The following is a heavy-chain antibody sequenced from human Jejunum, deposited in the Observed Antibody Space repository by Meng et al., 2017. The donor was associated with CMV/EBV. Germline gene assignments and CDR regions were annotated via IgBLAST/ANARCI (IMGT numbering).Heavy chain of an antibody. D-gene: IGHD2/OR15-2a*01. CDR2: LIPVLNKA. CDR3: ARGRGNQPLFDF. V-gene: IGHV1-69*10. CDR1: GGSFSTYT. Sequence: VQSGAEVKKPGSSLAVAFKSSGGSFSTYTFSWVRQAPGQGFEWMGGLIPVLNKAKSAPRFQDRVTFTADETTTTAYMELSSLTFEDTAVYFCARGRGNQPLFDFWGQGTLVTVSS. J-gene: IGHJ4*02.